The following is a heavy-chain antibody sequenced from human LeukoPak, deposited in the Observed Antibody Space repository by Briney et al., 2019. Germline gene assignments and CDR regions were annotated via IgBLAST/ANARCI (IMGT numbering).Heavy chain of an antibody. CDR2: INPNTGGT. CDR1: GYTFTAYY. CDR3: ARDDSFQFDS. D-gene: IGHD5-18*01. Sequence: ASVKVSCKASGYTFTAYYMHWVRQAPGQGLEWMGWINPNTGGTNYAQKFQGRVTLTRATSISTAYMELSSLRSDDTAVYYCARDDSFQFDSWGQGTLVTVSS. V-gene: IGHV1-2*02. J-gene: IGHJ4*02.